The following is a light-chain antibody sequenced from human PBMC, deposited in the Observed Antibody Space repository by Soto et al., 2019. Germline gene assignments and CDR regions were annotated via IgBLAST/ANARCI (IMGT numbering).Light chain of an antibody. J-gene: IGLJ1*01. Sequence: QSVLTQPASVPGSPGQSITISCTGTSSDVGGYNYVSWYQQHPGKAPKLMIYEVSKRPSGVSNRFSGSKSGNTASLTISGLQAEDEADYYCCSYAGSSTLVFGTGTKVTVL. CDR2: EVS. V-gene: IGLV2-23*02. CDR3: CSYAGSSTLV. CDR1: SSDVGGYNY.